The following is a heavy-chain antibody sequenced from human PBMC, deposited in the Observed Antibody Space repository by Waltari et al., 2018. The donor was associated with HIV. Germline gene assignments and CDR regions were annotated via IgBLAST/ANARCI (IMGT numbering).Heavy chain of an antibody. Sequence: QVQLVQSGAEVKKPGASVKVSCKASGYTFSSYGISWVRQAPGEGLEWMGWISGYNGNTNYPQKFQGRGTMTTDTPTNAACMELGGLAFNDTAIYYCAGFFISGLGAVARNWFDPWGQGTLVTVSS. J-gene: IGHJ5*02. CDR3: AGFFISGLGAVARNWFDP. CDR1: GYTFSSYG. D-gene: IGHD6-19*01. CDR2: ISGYNGNT. V-gene: IGHV1-18*01.